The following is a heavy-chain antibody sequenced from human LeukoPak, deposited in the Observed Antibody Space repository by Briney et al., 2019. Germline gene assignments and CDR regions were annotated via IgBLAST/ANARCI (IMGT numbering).Heavy chain of an antibody. J-gene: IGHJ4*02. V-gene: IGHV7-4-1*02. CDR3: ARDGGYDSSGYYYSVRSRGIWPLDY. CDR1: GYTFTSYA. Sequence: RASVKVSCKASGYTFTSYAMNWVRQAPGQGLEWMGWINTNTGNPTYTQGFTGRFVFSLDTSVSTAYLQISSLKAEDTAVYYCARDGGYDSSGYYYSVRSRGIWPLDYWGQGTLVTVSS. CDR2: INTNTGNP. D-gene: IGHD3-22*01.